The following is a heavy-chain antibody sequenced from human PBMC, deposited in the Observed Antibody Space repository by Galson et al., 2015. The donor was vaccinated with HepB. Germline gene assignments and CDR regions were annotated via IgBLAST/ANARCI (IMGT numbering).Heavy chain of an antibody. V-gene: IGHV3-53*01. CDR3: ARDLRTQQLVDY. D-gene: IGHD6-13*01. J-gene: IGHJ4*02. CDR1: GFTVSSNY. CDR2: IYSGGST. Sequence: SLRLSCAASGFTVSSNYMSWVRQAPGKGLEWVSVIYSGGSTYYADSVKGRFTISRDNSKNTLYLQMNSLRAEDTAVYYCARDLRTQQLVDYWGQGTLVTVSS.